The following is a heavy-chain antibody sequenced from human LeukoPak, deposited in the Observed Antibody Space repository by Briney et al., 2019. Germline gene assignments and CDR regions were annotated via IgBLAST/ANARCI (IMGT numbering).Heavy chain of an antibody. D-gene: IGHD4-23*01. CDR2: ISYDGSNK. V-gene: IGHV3-30-3*01. CDR1: GFTFSSYA. CDR3: ARDVSDVTPAPQRQNYYFDY. J-gene: IGHJ4*02. Sequence: PGRSLRLSCAASGFTFSSYAMHRVRQAPGKGLEWVAVISYDGSNKYYADSVKGRFTISRDNSKNTLYLQMNSLRAEDTAVYYCARDVSDVTPAPQRQNYYFDYWGQGTLVTVSS.